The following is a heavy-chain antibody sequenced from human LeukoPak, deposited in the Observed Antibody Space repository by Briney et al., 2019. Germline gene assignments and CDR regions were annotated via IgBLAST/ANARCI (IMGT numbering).Heavy chain of an antibody. CDR3: ARAEGLITFGAQAPRRGGSMDV. D-gene: IGHD3-16*01. J-gene: IGHJ6*03. V-gene: IGHV1-3*03. Sequence: ASVKVSCKASGYTFTSYAMHWVRQAPGQRLEGMGWINAGNGNTKYSQEFQGRVTITRDTSASTAYMALSSLRSEDMSVYYCARAEGLITFGAQAPRRGGSMDVWGKGTTVTVSS. CDR2: INAGNGNT. CDR1: GYTFTSYA.